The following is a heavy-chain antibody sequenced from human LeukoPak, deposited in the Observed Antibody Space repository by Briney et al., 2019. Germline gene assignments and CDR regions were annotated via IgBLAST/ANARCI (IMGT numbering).Heavy chain of an antibody. CDR3: ARLGGRDGYNSLDY. CDR1: GYSFNSYW. J-gene: IGHJ4*02. Sequence: GESPKILCKGFGYSFNSYWNDRVRQMSRKGVEWVVIIYPDDSDTRYSLSFQGQDTISADKSISIAYLQWSSLKASDTGMYYCARLGGRDGYNSLDYWGQGTLVTVSS. D-gene: IGHD5-24*01. CDR2: IYPDDSDT. V-gene: IGHV5-51*01.